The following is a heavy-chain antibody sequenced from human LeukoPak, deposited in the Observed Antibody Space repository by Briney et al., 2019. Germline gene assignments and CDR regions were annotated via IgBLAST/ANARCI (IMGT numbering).Heavy chain of an antibody. CDR3: GGEFSSSPASMDV. V-gene: IGHV3-21*01. J-gene: IGHJ6*02. Sequence: PGGSLRLSCAASGFTFSSYAMSWVRQAPGKGLEWVSFISSTSDYIYYADSVKGRFTISRDNAKKSLYLQVNGLREEDTAVYYCGGEFSSSPASMDVWGQGTTVTVSS. D-gene: IGHD6-13*01. CDR1: GFTFSSYA. CDR2: ISSTSDYI.